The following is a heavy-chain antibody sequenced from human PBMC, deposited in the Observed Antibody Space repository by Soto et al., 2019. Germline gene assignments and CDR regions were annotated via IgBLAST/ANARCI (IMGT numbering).Heavy chain of an antibody. CDR3: ARAVAVAADFDY. V-gene: IGHV1-3*01. D-gene: IGHD6-19*01. CDR1: GYTFTGYA. J-gene: IGHJ4*02. Sequence: ASVKVSSKASGYTFTGYAMHWVRQAPGQRLEWMGLINAGNGNTKYSQKFQGRVTITRDTSVSTAYMELSSLRSEFTAVYYCARAVAVAADFDYWGQGTLVTVSS. CDR2: INAGNGNT.